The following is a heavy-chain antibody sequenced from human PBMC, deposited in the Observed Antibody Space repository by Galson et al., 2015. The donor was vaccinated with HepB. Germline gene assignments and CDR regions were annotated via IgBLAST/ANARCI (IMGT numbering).Heavy chain of an antibody. J-gene: IGHJ4*02. D-gene: IGHD3-22*01. CDR3: TTMGPSGYYYPHFDY. V-gene: IGHV3-15*01. CDR2: IKSKTDGGTT. Sequence: SLRLSCAASGFTFSNAWMSWVRQAPGKGLEWVGRIKSKTDGGTTDYAAPVKGRFTISRDDSKNTLYLQMNSLKTEDTAVYYCTTMGPSGYYYPHFDYWGQGTLVTVSS. CDR1: GFTFSNAW.